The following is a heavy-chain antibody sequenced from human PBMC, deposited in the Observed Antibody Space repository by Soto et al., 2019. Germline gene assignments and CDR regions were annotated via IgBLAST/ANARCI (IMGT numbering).Heavy chain of an antibody. CDR2: ICGSAGST. J-gene: IGHJ5*02. CDR1: GFTFSSSA. D-gene: IGHD3-16*01. CDR3: ATCQYAWFDP. V-gene: IGHV3-23*01. Sequence: GGPLRLSCAASGFTFSSSAMTWVGKGLGKMLQWDSAICGSAGSTSYAGSVKGSFTISRDNSKNTLYLQKTSLSAEDTGVYYCATCQYAWFDPWGQGTLVTVSS.